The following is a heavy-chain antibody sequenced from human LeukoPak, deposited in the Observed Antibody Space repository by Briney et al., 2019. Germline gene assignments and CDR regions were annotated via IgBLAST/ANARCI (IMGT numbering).Heavy chain of an antibody. J-gene: IGHJ4*02. CDR3: ARGVGWDYDFWNGYPYYFDY. CDR1: GYTFTSYG. D-gene: IGHD3-3*01. V-gene: IGHV1-18*01. Sequence: GASVKVSCKASGYTFTSYGISWVRQAPGQGLEWMGWISAYNGNTNYAQKLQGRVTMTTDTSTSTAYMELRSLRSDDTAVYYCARGVGWDYDFWNGYPYYFDYWGQGTLVTVSS. CDR2: ISAYNGNT.